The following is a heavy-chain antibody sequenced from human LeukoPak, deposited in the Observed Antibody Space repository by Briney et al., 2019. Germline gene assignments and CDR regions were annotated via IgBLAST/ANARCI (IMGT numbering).Heavy chain of an antibody. CDR1: GFTFSTYW. V-gene: IGHV3-74*01. D-gene: IGHD3-22*01. CDR2: INSDGITT. Sequence: GGSLRLSCAASGFTFSTYWMHWVRQAPGKGLVWVSRINSDGITTTYADSVRGRFSISRDNAENTLWLQMNSLRAEDTAVYYCARDRGGNYYDSGGSDYWGQGTLVTVSS. CDR3: ARDRGGNYYDSGGSDY. J-gene: IGHJ4*02.